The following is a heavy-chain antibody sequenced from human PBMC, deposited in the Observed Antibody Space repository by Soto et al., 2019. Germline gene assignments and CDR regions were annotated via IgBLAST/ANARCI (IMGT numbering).Heavy chain of an antibody. CDR2: IYYSGST. J-gene: IGHJ4*02. CDR3: ARAYGGYADY. Sequence: SETLSLTWTVSGSSISSYYWIWIRQPPGKGLEWIGYIYYSGSTNYNPSLKSRVTISVDTSKNQFSLKLSSVTAADTAVYYCARAYGGYADYWGQGALVTVS. D-gene: IGHD5-12*01. V-gene: IGHV4-59*01. CDR1: GSSISSYY.